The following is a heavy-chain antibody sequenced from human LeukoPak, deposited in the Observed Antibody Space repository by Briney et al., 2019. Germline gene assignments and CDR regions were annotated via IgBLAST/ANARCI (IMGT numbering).Heavy chain of an antibody. J-gene: IGHJ3*02. CDR2: IYYSGST. CDR3: ARVRYCSGGSCYSGHFDI. CDR1: GGSISSGGYY. D-gene: IGHD2-15*01. Sequence: PSETLSLTCTVSGGSISSGGYYWSWIRQHPGKGLEWIGHIYYSGSTYYNPYLKSRVTISVDTSKNQFSLKLSSVTAADTAVYYCARVRYCSGGSCYSGHFDIWGQGTMVTVSS. V-gene: IGHV4-31*03.